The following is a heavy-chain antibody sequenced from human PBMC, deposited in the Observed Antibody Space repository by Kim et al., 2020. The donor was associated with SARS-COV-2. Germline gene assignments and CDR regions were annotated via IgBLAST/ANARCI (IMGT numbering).Heavy chain of an antibody. J-gene: IGHJ6*02. V-gene: IGHV1-18*01. Sequence: ASVKVSCKASGYTFTSYGISWVRQAPGQGLEWMGWISAYNGNTNYAQKLQGRVTMTTDTSTSTAYMELRSLRSDDTAVYYCARMGHIVVVTAIHYYYYGMDVWGQGTTVTVSS. CDR3: ARMGHIVVVTAIHYYYYGMDV. CDR2: ISAYNGNT. CDR1: GYTFTSYG. D-gene: IGHD2-21*02.